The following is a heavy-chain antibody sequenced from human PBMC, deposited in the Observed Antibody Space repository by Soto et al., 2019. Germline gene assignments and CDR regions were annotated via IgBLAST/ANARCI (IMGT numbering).Heavy chain of an antibody. CDR1: GYTFTHRY. CDR2: ITPFNGNT. J-gene: IGHJ3*02. V-gene: IGHV1-45*02. Sequence: ASVKVSCKASGYTFTHRYLHWVRQAPGQALEWMGWITPFNGNTNYAQKFQDRVTITRDRSMSTAYMELSSLRSEDTAMYYCAKYSSSLDAFDIWGQGTMVTVSS. CDR3: AKYSSSLDAFDI. D-gene: IGHD6-6*01.